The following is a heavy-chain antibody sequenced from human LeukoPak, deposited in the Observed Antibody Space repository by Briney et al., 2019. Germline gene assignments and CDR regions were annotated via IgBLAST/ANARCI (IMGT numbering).Heavy chain of an antibody. V-gene: IGHV1-2*02. CDR1: GYTFTGYY. CDR2: INPNSGGT. CDR3: ARSALLRYFDLDY. J-gene: IGHJ4*02. D-gene: IGHD3-9*01. Sequence: ASVKVSCKASGYTFTGYYMHWVRQAPGQGLEWMGWINPNSGGTNYAQKFQGRVTMTRDTSISTAYMELSRLRSDDTAVYYCARSALLRYFDLDYWGQGTLVIVSS.